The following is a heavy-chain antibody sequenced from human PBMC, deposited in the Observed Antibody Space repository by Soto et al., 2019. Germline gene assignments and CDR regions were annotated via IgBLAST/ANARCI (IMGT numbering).Heavy chain of an antibody. CDR2: IYWDDDK. J-gene: IGHJ4*02. V-gene: IGHV2-5*02. Sequence: GRTLVNPKKTLTLPCPSSGFSLSTSDVGVGWIRQPPGKALEWLAVIYWDDDKRYSPSLKSKLTITKDTSKTQGVLTMTNLDPVDTATYFCSHTKYSFSSFDYWGQGTLVTVSS. D-gene: IGHD5-12*01. CDR1: GFSLSTSDVG. CDR3: SHTKYSFSSFDY.